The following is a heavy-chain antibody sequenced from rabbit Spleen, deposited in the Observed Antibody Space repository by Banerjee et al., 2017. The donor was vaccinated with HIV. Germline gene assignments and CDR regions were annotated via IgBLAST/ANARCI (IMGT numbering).Heavy chain of an antibody. V-gene: IGHV1S40*01. CDR3: ARDTSSSFSSYGMDL. CDR1: GVSFSVSSY. CDR2: IAGSSSGFT. Sequence: QSLEESGGDLVKPGASLTLTCIASGVSFSVSSYMCWVRQAPGKGLEWISCIAGSSSGFTYSATWAKGRFTISKTSSTTVTLQMTRLTAADTATYFCARDTSSSFSSYGMDLWGPGTLVTVS. D-gene: IGHD1-1*01. J-gene: IGHJ6*01.